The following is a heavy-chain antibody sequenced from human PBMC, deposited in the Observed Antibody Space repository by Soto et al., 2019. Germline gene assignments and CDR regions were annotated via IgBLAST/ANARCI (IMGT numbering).Heavy chain of an antibody. CDR1: GFTFSDHY. Sequence: EVQLVESGGGLVQPGGSLRLSCVASGFTFSDHYMDRVRQAPGKGLEWVGRTRNKVNSYTTEYAASVKGRFVSSRDDSKNSVYLQMNSLKTEDTAVYYCARVRAGGVGWFDPWGQGTLVTVSS. CDR3: ARVRAGGVGWFDP. D-gene: IGHD3-16*01. V-gene: IGHV3-72*01. CDR2: TRNKVNSYTT. J-gene: IGHJ5*02.